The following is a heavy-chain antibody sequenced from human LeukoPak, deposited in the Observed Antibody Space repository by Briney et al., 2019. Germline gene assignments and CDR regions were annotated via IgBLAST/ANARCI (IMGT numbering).Heavy chain of an antibody. CDR2: IRYDGGKK. CDR1: GFIFSSYG. CDR3: AKDRDMTTVTGPDY. Sequence: PGGSLRLSCAASGFIFSSYGMHWVRQAPGKGLEWVAFIRYDGGKKYYAGSVKGRFTISRDYSKNTLYLQMNSLKTEDTAVYYCAKDRDMTTVTGPDYWGQGTLVTVSS. J-gene: IGHJ4*02. D-gene: IGHD4-17*01. V-gene: IGHV3-30*02.